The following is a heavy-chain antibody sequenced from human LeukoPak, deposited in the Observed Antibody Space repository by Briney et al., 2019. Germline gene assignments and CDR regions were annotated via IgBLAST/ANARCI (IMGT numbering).Heavy chain of an antibody. CDR3: ARENRITMVRGVMDV. Sequence: GGSLRLSCAASGFTFSSYAMHWVRQAPGKGLEWVAVISYDGSNKYYADSVKSRFTISRDNSKNTLYLQMNSLRAEDTAVYYCARENRITMVRGVMDVWGKGTTVTVSS. D-gene: IGHD3-10*01. CDR1: GFTFSSYA. J-gene: IGHJ6*04. CDR2: ISYDGSNK. V-gene: IGHV3-30*04.